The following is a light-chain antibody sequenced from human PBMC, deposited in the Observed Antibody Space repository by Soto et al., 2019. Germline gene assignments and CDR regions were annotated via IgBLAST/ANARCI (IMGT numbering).Light chain of an antibody. Sequence: QSALTQPPSASGSPGQSVTISCTGTSSDVGAYKYVSWYQQHPGKAPKLIIYEISKRPSGVPDRLSGSKSGNTASLTVSGLQAEDEGDYYCSSYADSNTWVFGGGTKVTVL. CDR1: SSDVGAYKY. V-gene: IGLV2-8*01. CDR3: SSYADSNTWV. CDR2: EIS. J-gene: IGLJ3*02.